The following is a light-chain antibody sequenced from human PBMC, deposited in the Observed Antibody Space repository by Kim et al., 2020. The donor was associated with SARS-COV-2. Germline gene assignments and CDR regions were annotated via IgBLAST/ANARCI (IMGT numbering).Light chain of an antibody. CDR1: QSVSSY. V-gene: IGKV3-11*01. Sequence: EIVLTQSPATLSLSPGERATLSCRASQSVSSYLAWYQQKPGQAPRLLIYDASNRATGIPARFSGSGSGTDFTLTISSLEPEDFAVSYCQQRSNWTITFGQGTKVDIK. J-gene: IGKJ1*01. CDR2: DAS. CDR3: QQRSNWTIT.